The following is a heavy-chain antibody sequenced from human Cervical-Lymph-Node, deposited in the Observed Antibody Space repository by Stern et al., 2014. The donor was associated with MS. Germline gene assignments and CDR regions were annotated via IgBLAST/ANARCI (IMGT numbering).Heavy chain of an antibody. V-gene: IGHV3-53*01. J-gene: IGHJ4*02. CDR2: ITNVGST. CDR1: GFTVGRDY. CDR3: ARDTSSPERSDW. Sequence: EVQLVVSGGGVIQPGGSLRLPCTAYGFTVGRDYMTCVRQVPGKGLEWVSLITNVGSTFYTDSVKGRFTIARDDSKNTVYLHMTSLRAEDTAMYYCARDTSSPERSDWWGQGTLVTVSS. D-gene: IGHD1-1*01.